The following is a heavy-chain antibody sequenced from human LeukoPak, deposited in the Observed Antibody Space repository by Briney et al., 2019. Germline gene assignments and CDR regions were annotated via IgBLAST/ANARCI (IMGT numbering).Heavy chain of an antibody. CDR3: ARGGVEVVVAAHNWFDP. CDR1: GYTFTSYG. V-gene: IGHV1-18*01. Sequence: ASVKVSCKASGYTFTSYGISWVRQAPGQGLEWMGWISAYNGNTNYAQKLQGRVTMTTDTSTSTAYMELSSLRSEDTAVYYCARGGVEVVVAAHNWFDPWGQGTLVTVSS. J-gene: IGHJ5*02. D-gene: IGHD2-15*01. CDR2: ISAYNGNT.